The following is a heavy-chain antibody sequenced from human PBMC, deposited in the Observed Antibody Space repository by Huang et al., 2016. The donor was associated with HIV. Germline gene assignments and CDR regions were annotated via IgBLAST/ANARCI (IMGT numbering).Heavy chain of an antibody. CDR1: GYGFRSYW. V-gene: IGHV5-51*01. CDR3: ARQVDGFRSHFDF. CDR2: THPGDAET. Sequence: EVLLVQSGAELKEPGESLKISCKASGYGFRSYWIGWVRQMPGKGREWMGITHPGDAETKYSPSFDGQVTISADKSTRTAYLQWESLKAPDTAIYFCARQVDGFRSHFDFWGQGTLVSVSS. D-gene: IGHD5-18*01. J-gene: IGHJ4*02.